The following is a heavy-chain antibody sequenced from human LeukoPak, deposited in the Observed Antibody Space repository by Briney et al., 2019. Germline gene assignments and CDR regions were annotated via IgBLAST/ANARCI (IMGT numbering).Heavy chain of an antibody. CDR3: ARGYCSGGSCYNPED. Sequence: SETLSLTCTVSGGSISSGGYYWNWIRQPPGKGLEWIGYIYHSESTYYNPSLKSRVTISVDRSKNQFSLKLSSVTAADTAVYYCARGYCSGGSCYNPEDWGQGTLVTVSS. V-gene: IGHV4-30-2*01. D-gene: IGHD2-15*01. CDR2: IYHSEST. J-gene: IGHJ4*02. CDR1: GGSISSGGYY.